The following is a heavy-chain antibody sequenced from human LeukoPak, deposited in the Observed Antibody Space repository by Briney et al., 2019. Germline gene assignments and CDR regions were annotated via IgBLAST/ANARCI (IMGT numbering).Heavy chain of an antibody. CDR3: ARRLYSTSWYSFDY. CDR2: VFYSGST. CDR1: GDSISSSFYY. J-gene: IGHJ4*02. V-gene: IGHV4-39*07. Sequence: SETLSLTCAVSGDSISSSFYYWGWIRQPPGKGLEWIGNVFYSGSTYYNPSLESRVTLSVDTSKNQFSLKLSSVTAADTAVYYCARRLYSTSWYSFDYWGQGNMVTVSS. D-gene: IGHD6-13*01.